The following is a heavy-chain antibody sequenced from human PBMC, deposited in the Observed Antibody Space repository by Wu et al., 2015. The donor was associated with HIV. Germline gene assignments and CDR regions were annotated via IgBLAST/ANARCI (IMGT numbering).Heavy chain of an antibody. D-gene: IGHD2-2*03. V-gene: IGHV1-46*01. Sequence: QVQVEQSGAEVKKPGASVKISCKASAYRFIDYYVYWVRQAPGHGLEWVGRINPSSGSTSYAQKFKGRVTLSRDTSTATVYMELGSLRSDDTAIYSCARGGGFCSGTSCLDLWGQGTLVAVSS. J-gene: IGHJ5*02. CDR2: INPSSGST. CDR3: ARGGGFCSGTSCLDL. CDR1: AYRFIDYY.